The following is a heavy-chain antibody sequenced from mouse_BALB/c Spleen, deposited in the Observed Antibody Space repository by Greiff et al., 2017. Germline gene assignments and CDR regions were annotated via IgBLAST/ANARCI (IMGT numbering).Heavy chain of an antibody. CDR1: GFNIKDTY. J-gene: IGHJ4*01. Sequence: EVQLQESGAELVKPGASVKLSCTASGFNIKDTYMHWVKQRPEQGLEWIGRIDPANGNTKYDPKFQGKATITADTSSNTAYLQLSSLTSEDTAVYYCARSSSYAMDYWGQGTSVTVSS. CDR3: ARSSSYAMDY. CDR2: IDPANGNT. V-gene: IGHV14-3*02.